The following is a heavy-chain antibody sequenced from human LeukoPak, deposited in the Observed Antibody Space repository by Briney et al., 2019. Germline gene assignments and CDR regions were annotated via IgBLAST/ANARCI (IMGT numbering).Heavy chain of an antibody. CDR2: IRYDGSNK. Sequence: PGGSLRLSCAASGFTFSSYGMHWVRQAPGKGLEWVAFIRYDGSNKYYADSVKGRFTISRDNSKNTLYLQMNSLRAEDTAVYYCARRPYGSGSYYHYWGQGTLVTVSS. CDR3: ARRPYGSGSYYHY. CDR1: GFTFSSYG. V-gene: IGHV3-30*02. J-gene: IGHJ4*02. D-gene: IGHD3-10*01.